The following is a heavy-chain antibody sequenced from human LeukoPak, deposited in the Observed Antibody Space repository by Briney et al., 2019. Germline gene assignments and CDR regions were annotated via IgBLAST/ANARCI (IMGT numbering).Heavy chain of an antibody. CDR1: GGSFSGYY. CDR3: ARVTPTGYSSGWTYYYYYGMDV. V-gene: IGHV4-34*01. Sequence: SETLSLTCAVYGGSFSGYYWSWIRQPPGKGLEWIGEINHSGSTNYSPSLKSRVTISVDTSKNQFSLKLSSVTAADTAVYYCARVTPTGYSSGWTYYYYYGMDVCGQGTTVTVSS. J-gene: IGHJ6*02. CDR2: INHSGST. D-gene: IGHD6-19*01.